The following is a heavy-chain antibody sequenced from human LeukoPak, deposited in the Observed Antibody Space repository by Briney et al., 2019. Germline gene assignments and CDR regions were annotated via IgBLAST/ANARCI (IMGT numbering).Heavy chain of an antibody. Sequence: PGGSLRLSCAASGFTFSSYSMNWVRQAPGKGLEWASSISSSSSYIYYADSVKGRFTISRDNAKNSLYLQMNSLRAEDTAVYFCAREISYGDYPSGDAFDNWGQGTMVTVSS. V-gene: IGHV3-21*01. D-gene: IGHD4-17*01. CDR3: AREISYGDYPSGDAFDN. CDR1: GFTFSSYS. CDR2: ISSSSSYI. J-gene: IGHJ3*02.